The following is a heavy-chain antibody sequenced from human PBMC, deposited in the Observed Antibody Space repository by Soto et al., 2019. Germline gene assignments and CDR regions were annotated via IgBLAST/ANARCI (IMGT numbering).Heavy chain of an antibody. V-gene: IGHV1-18*01. D-gene: IGHD3-3*01. CDR3: ARGKPSVTIFGVVITDFDY. CDR1: GYTFTSYG. CDR2: ISAYNGNT. Sequence: APVNVSCKASGYTFTSYGISWVRQAPGQGLEWMGWISAYNGNTNYAQKLQGRVTMSTDTSTSTAYMELRSLRSDDTAVYYCARGKPSVTIFGVVITDFDYWGEGTLVTVSS. J-gene: IGHJ4*02.